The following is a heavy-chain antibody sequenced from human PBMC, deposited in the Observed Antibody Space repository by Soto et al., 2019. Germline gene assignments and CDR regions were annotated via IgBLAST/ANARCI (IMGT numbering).Heavy chain of an antibody. D-gene: IGHD3-16*02. V-gene: IGHV4-30-2*06. CDR3: ARGDALIYHFDF. CDR2: IYYRGST. J-gene: IGHJ4*02. CDR1: GDSVGFGGYS. Sequence: LSLTCDVSGDSVGFGGYSWNWIRQSPDKGLEWLGYIYYRGSTHYSPSFQSRVTMSIDTSRKQFSLNLTSATAADSAVYFCARGDALIYHFDFWGPGIVVTVSS.